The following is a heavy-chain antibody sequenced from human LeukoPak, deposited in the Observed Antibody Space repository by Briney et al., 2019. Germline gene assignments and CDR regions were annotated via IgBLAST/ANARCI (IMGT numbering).Heavy chain of an antibody. CDR2: INHSGST. J-gene: IGHJ6*03. Sequence: ASETLSLTCAVYGGSFSGYYWSWIRQPPGRGLEWIGEINHSGSTNYNPSLKNRVTISVDTSKNQFSLKLSSVTAADTAVYYCARGRYCSGGSCYPTRYYYYYYMDVWGKGTTVTVSS. D-gene: IGHD2-15*01. CDR3: ARGRYCSGGSCYPTRYYYYYYMDV. CDR1: GGSFSGYY. V-gene: IGHV4-34*01.